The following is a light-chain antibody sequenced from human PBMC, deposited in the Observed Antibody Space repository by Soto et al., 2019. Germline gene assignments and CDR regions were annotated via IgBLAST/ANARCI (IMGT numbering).Light chain of an antibody. V-gene: IGKV1-39*01. J-gene: IGKJ5*01. CDR2: AAS. CDR1: QSISSY. CDR3: QQSYSTPVT. Sequence: IPLTPSRSSLSASVGDRGTITCRASQSISSYLSWYQQKPGKAPKLLIYAASNLQSGVPSRFSGSGSGTDFTLTISSLQPEDFATYYCQQSYSTPVTFGQGTRLEIK.